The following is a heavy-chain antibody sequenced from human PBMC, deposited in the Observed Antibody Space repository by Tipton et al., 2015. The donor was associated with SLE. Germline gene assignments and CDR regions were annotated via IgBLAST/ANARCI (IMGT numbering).Heavy chain of an antibody. J-gene: IGHJ1*01. CDR2: MNPNSGNT. Sequence: QLVQSGAEVKKPGASVKVSCKASGYTFTSYDINWVRQATGQGLEWMGWMNPNSGNTGYAQKFQGRVTMTRNTSISTAYMELSSLRSEDPAVFYGARGLPRGSPRHFQHWGQGPLVTVSS. V-gene: IGHV1-8*01. CDR1: GYTFTSYD. D-gene: IGHD3-10*01. CDR3: ARGLPRGSPRHFQH.